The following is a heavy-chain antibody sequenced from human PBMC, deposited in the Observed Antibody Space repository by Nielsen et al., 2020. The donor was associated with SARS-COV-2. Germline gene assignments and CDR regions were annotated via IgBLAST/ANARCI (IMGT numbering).Heavy chain of an antibody. J-gene: IGHJ4*02. CDR1: GFTFSNAW. D-gene: IGHD5-12*01. V-gene: IGHV3-23*01. Sequence: GESLKISCAASGFTFSNAWMSWVRQAPGKGLEWVSAVSGDVAHTTYYADSVKGRFTISRDNSKNTLYLQMNGLRAEDTATYYCARDGRIGYGVYLDYWGQGTPVTVSS. CDR3: ARDGRIGYGVYLDY. CDR2: VSGDVAHTT.